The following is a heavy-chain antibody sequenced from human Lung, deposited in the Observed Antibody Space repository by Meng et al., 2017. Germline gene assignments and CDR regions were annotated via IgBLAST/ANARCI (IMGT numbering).Heavy chain of an antibody. CDR2: INHSGST. CDR3: ARGPTTMAHDFDY. D-gene: IGHD4-11*01. J-gene: IGHJ4*02. Sequence: QVQLQQWGAVLLKPSETLSLTCVVSGGSFSDYYWSWIRQPPGKGLEWIGEINHSGSTNSNPSLESRATISVDTSQNNLSLKLSSVTAADSAVYYCARGPTTMAHDFDYWGQGTLVTVSS. CDR1: GGSFSDYY. V-gene: IGHV4-34*01.